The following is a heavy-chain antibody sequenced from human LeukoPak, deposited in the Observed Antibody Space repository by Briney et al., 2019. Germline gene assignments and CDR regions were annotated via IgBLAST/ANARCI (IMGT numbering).Heavy chain of an antibody. V-gene: IGHV3-72*01. J-gene: IGHJ4*02. CDR3: ARGGSYSPLDY. Sequence: PGGSPRLSCAASGFTFSGHYMDWVRQAPGKGLEWVGRTRNKANSYTTEYAASVKGRFTISRDDSKNSLYLQMNSLKTEDTAVYYCARGGSYSPLDYWGQGTLVTVSS. CDR1: GFTFSGHY. D-gene: IGHD1-26*01. CDR2: TRNKANSYTT.